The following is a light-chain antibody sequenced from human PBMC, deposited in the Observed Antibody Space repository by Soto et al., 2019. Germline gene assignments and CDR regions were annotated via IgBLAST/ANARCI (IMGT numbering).Light chain of an antibody. CDR2: GAS. J-gene: IGKJ5*01. CDR1: RSVSNN. V-gene: IGKV3-15*01. CDR3: QQYNSWPLT. Sequence: EIVMTQSAATLSVSPGERATLSCRASRSVSNNLAWHQQKPGQAPRLLTYGASTRATGIPARFSGSWSGTEFNLSISSLQSEDSALYYCQQYNSWPLTFGQGTRLEI.